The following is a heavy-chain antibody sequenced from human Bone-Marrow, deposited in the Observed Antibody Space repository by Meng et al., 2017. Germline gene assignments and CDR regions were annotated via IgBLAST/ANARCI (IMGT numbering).Heavy chain of an antibody. J-gene: IGHJ6*02. CDR2: IIPIFSTA. V-gene: IGHV1-69*05. CDR1: GVPFSSYA. CDR3: ARWLGAAGAPPGYYYCGMDV. Sequence: SVKVSCKASGVPFSSYAISWVRQAPGQGLEWMGGIIPIFSTANYAQKFQGRVTITTDESTSTAYMELRSLRSEDTAVYYCARWLGAAGAPPGYYYCGMDVWGQGTTVTVSS. D-gene: IGHD6-13*01.